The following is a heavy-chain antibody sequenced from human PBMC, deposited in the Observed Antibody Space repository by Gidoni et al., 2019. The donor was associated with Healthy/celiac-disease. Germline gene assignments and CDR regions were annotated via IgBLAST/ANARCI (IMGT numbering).Heavy chain of an antibody. D-gene: IGHD3-22*01. CDR2: ISYDRSNK. Sequence: QVQMVESGGGAVQPGRYLRLCCAASGFTFSSSGMHWVRQAPGKGLEWVAFISYDRSNKYYADSLKGRFTFSRDNSKNTLYLQMNSLRAEDTAVYYCAKDRYYDSSGYYYPDAFYIWGQGTMVTVSS. V-gene: IGHV3-30*18. CDR1: GFTFSSSG. J-gene: IGHJ3*02. CDR3: AKDRYYDSSGYYYPDAFYI.